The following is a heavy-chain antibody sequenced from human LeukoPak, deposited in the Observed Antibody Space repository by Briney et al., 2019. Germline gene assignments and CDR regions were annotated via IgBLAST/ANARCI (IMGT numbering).Heavy chain of an antibody. CDR2: IRSKAYGGTT. D-gene: IGHD3-22*01. CDR1: GFTFGDYA. Sequence: GGSLRLSCTASGFTFGDYAMSWVRQAPGKGLEWVGFIRSKAYGGTTEYAASVKGRFTISRDDSKSIAYLQMNSLKTEDTAVYYCTRLYYYDSSGYHTGRANWFDPWGQGTLATVSS. V-gene: IGHV3-49*04. J-gene: IGHJ5*02. CDR3: TRLYYYDSSGYHTGRANWFDP.